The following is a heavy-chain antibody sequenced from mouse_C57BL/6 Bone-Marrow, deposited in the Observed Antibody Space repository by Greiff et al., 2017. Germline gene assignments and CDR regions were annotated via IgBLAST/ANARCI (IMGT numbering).Heavy chain of an antibody. J-gene: IGHJ2*01. V-gene: IGHV1-19*01. CDR2: INPYNGGP. D-gene: IGHD1-1*01. CDR3: ARDTTVVGGGY. CDR1: GYTFTDYY. Sequence: EVQLQQSGPVLVKPGASVKMSCKASGYTFTDYYMNWVKQSHGKSLAWIGVINPYNGGPSYNQTFKGKATLTVDKSSSTADMELNSLTSEDSAVYYCARDTTVVGGGYGGQGTTLTVAS.